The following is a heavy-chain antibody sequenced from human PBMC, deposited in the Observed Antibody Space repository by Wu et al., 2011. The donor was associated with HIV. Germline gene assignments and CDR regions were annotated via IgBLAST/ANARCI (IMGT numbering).Heavy chain of an antibody. Sequence: QVQLVQSGAEVKKSGSSVKVSCKTSGYTFTSYGISWVRQAPGQGLEWMGWISADNGDTNYAQKLQGRVTMTTDTSTSTAYMELRSLRFDDTAVYYCARDRHPMVGPWYYYYYMDVWGKGTTVTVSS. CDR1: GYTFTSYG. V-gene: IGHV1-18*01. J-gene: IGHJ6*03. CDR3: ARDRHPMVGPWYYYYYMDV. CDR2: ISADNGDT. D-gene: IGHD3-10*01.